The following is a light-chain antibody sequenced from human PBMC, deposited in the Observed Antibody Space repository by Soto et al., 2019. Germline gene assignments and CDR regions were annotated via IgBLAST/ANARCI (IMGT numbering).Light chain of an antibody. J-gene: IGLJ1*01. V-gene: IGLV2-23*02. CDR3: CSYAGGTYV. Sequence: QSVLTQPASLSGSRGQSITISCTGTSSDVGSYNLVSWYQQHPGKAPKLMIYEVTQRPSGVSDRFSGSKSGNTASLTISGLQAEDEADYYCCSYAGGTYVFGTGTKVTVL. CDR1: SSDVGSYNL. CDR2: EVT.